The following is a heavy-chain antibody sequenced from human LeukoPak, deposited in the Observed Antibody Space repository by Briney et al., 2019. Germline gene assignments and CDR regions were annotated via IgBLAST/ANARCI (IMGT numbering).Heavy chain of an antibody. Sequence: SGGSLRLSCAASGFTFSSYAMSWVRQAPGKGLEWVSAISGSGGSTYYADSVKGRFTISRDNSKNTLYLQMNSLRAEDTAVYYCAKDLAYCSGGSCYFDYWGQGTLVTVSS. CDR2: ISGSGGST. D-gene: IGHD2-15*01. J-gene: IGHJ4*02. V-gene: IGHV3-23*01. CDR3: AKDLAYCSGGSCYFDY. CDR1: GFTFSSYA.